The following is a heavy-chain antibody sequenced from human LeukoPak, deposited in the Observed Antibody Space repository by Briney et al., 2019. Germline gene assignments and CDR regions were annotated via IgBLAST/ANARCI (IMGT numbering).Heavy chain of an antibody. J-gene: IGHJ3*02. V-gene: IGHV4-34*01. Sequence: KSSETLSLTCAVYGGSFSGYYWSWIRQPPGKGLEWIGEINHSGSTNYNPSLKSRVTISVDTSKNQFSLKLSSVTAADTAVYYCARGVVVAATDIWGQGTMVTVSS. CDR1: GGSFSGYY. D-gene: IGHD2-15*01. CDR2: INHSGST. CDR3: ARGVVVAATDI.